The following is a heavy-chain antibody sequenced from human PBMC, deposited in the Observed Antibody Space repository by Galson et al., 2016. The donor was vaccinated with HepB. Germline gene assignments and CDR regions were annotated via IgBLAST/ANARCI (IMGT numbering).Heavy chain of an antibody. CDR2: IIPIFGTT. Sequence: SVKVSCKASGGTFSRYAISWVRQAPGQGLEWMGGIIPIFGTTNYAQKFQGRVTITADESTSPAYMELSSLRSEDTAVYYCARPQSPYCSSTNCFYYGMDLWGQGTTVTVSS. V-gene: IGHV1-69*13. CDR1: GGTFSRYA. J-gene: IGHJ6*02. CDR3: ARPQSPYCSSTNCFYYGMDL. D-gene: IGHD2-2*01.